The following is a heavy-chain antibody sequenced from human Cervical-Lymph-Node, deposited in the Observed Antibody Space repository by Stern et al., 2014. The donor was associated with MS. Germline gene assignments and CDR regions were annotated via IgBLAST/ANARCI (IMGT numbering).Heavy chain of an antibody. V-gene: IGHV3-9*01. Sequence: EVQLVESGGDLVQPGRSLRLSCAAFGFTFDDYAMHWVRQAPGKGLEWVAGISWNRGTIGYADSVKGRFTTSRDNAYSSLYLQMNSLGPEDAPLYSCKRNKAASSAYFAYWGQGTLVTVSS. CDR3: KRNKAASSAYFAY. CDR2: ISWNRGTI. J-gene: IGHJ4*02. D-gene: IGHD3-10*01. CDR1: GFTFDDYA.